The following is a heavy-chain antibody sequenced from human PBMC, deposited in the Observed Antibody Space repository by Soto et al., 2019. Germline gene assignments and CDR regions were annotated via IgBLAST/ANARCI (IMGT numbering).Heavy chain of an antibody. D-gene: IGHD3-3*01. CDR2: ISADNGNT. V-gene: IGHV1-18*01. CDR3: ARDWSGY. Sequence: QVQLVQSGAEVKEPRASVKLSCKASGYTFTTYGISWARQAPGQGLEWMGWISADNGNTNYAQKFQDRVTMTTDTSTSTAYMELRSLRSDDTAVYYCARDWSGYWGQGTLVTVSS. CDR1: GYTFTTYG. J-gene: IGHJ4*02.